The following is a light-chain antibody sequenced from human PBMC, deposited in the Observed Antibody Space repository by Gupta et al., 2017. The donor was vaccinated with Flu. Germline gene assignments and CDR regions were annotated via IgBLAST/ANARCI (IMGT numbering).Light chain of an antibody. CDR2: SSS. CDR1: QSLGGN. V-gene: IGKV3-15*01. CDR3: QEYNNWLGYT. J-gene: IGKJ2*01. Sequence: ATLSVSPGETVTLSCRASQSLGGNLGWYKQRRGQAPRLLIYSSSTRDTGVPARFSGSGYGTDFNLTISGRQSEDFAVYYCQEYNNWLGYTFGQGTKLEIK.